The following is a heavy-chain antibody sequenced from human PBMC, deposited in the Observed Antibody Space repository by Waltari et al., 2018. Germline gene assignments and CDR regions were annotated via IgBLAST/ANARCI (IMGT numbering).Heavy chain of an antibody. CDR2: IYYSGSP. CDR1: GGSVSSSSYY. J-gene: IGHJ6*03. V-gene: IGHV4-39*07. CDR3: ASSDV. Sequence: QLQLQESGPGLVKPSETLSLMCTFSGGSVSSSSYYWGWIRQPPGRGLEWIGSIYYSGSPYYNPSLKSRVSISLDTSKNQFSLKLSSVTAADTAVYYCASSDVWGKGTTVTISS.